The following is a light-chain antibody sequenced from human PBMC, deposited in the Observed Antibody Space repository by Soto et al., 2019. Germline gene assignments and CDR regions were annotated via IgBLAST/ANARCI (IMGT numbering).Light chain of an antibody. J-gene: IGKJ3*01. CDR2: GAS. Sequence: DIQMTQSPSSVSASVGDRVTITCRASQGISSWLVWYQQKPGKAPKLLISGASSLQSGVPSRFSGSGSGTDLTLTISSLQPQDFATYYCLQANSLPLIFGPGTKVYIK. V-gene: IGKV1-12*01. CDR1: QGISSW. CDR3: LQANSLPLI.